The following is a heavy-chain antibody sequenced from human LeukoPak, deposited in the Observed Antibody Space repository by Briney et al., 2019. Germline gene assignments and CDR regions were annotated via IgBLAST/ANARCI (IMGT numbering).Heavy chain of an antibody. CDR3: ARCSGYGMDV. J-gene: IGHJ6*02. CDR2: IWKDGSNE. CDR1: GFIFSAFG. Sequence: GGSLRLSCAASGFIFSAFGMHWVRQAPGKGLEWVAVIWKDGSNEFYEDSVRGRFTISRDNSKNTLYLQMNSLRAEDTAVYYCARCSGYGMDVWGQGTTVTVSS. V-gene: IGHV3-33*08. D-gene: IGHD3-10*02.